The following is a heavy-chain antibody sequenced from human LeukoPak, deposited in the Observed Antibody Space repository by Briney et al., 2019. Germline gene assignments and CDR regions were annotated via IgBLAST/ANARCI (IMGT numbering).Heavy chain of an antibody. V-gene: IGHV3-21*01. Sequence: GGSLRLSCAASGFTFSSYSMNWVRQAPGKGLEWVSSISSSSSYIYYADSVKGRFTISRDNAKNSLYLQMNSLRAEDTAVYYCARGAAAGTLVAFDYWGQGTLVTVSS. D-gene: IGHD6-13*01. CDR3: ARGAAAGTLVAFDY. CDR1: GFTFSSYS. J-gene: IGHJ4*02. CDR2: ISSSSSYI.